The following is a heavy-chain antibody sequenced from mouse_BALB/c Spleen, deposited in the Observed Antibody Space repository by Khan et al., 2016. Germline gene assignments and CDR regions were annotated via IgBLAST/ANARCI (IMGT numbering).Heavy chain of an antibody. CDR1: GDSITSGY. Sequence: EVQLQESGPSLVKPSQTLSLTCSVTGDSITSGYWNWIRKFPGNKYEYMGYISYSGTTYYNPSLKSRISITRDTSKNQFYLQLYSMTAEDTATYYCSTYDGYFFDYWGQGTTLTVSS. CDR3: STYDGYFFDY. CDR2: ISYSGTT. J-gene: IGHJ2*01. V-gene: IGHV3-8*02. D-gene: IGHD2-3*01.